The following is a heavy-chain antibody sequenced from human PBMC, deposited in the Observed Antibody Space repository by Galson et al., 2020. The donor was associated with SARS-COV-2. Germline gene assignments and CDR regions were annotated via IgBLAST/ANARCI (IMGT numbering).Heavy chain of an antibody. CDR1: GYTFTSYG. J-gene: IGHJ6*02. V-gene: IGHV1-18*01. CDR2: ISAYNGNT. D-gene: IGHD5-12*01. CDR3: ARDFRKLSGDGYLKNSYYYYYYGMDV. Sequence: ASVKVSCKASGYTFTSYGISWVRQAPGQGLEWMGWISAYNGNTNYAQKLQGRVTMTTDTSTSTAYMELRSLRSDDTAVYYCARDFRKLSGDGYLKNSYYYYYYGMDVWGQGTTVTVSS.